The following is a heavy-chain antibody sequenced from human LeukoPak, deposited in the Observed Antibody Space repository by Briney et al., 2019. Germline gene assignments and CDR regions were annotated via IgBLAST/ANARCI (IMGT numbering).Heavy chain of an antibody. J-gene: IGHJ4*02. CDR2: INHSRGT. CDR3: AREDYYFDS. Sequence: SETLSLTCSVYGGSITAYYWSWIRQPPGKGLESLGEINHSRGTKYNPSLESRVTILLDASKNEFSLNLNSVTAADTAVYYCAREDYYFDSWGQGTLVTVSS. V-gene: IGHV4-34*01. CDR1: GGSITAYY.